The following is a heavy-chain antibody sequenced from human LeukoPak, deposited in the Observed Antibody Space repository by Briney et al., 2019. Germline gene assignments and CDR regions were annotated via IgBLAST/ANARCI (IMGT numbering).Heavy chain of an antibody. CDR1: GFTFSNYY. Sequence: GGSLRLSCAASGFTFSNYYMSWIRQAPGKGLEWVSYISSSGSTIYYADSVKGRFTISRDNAKNSLYLQMNSLRAEDTAVYYCAARGSTRNVYYYSMDVWGQGTRVSVSS. CDR2: ISSSGSTI. J-gene: IGHJ6*02. D-gene: IGHD2-2*01. CDR3: AARGSTRNVYYYSMDV. V-gene: IGHV3-11*01.